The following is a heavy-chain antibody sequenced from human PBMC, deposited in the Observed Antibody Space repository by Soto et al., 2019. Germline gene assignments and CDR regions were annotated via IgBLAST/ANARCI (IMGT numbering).Heavy chain of an antibody. CDR3: ARGAYGVRGVISFDY. CDR1: GYTFTSYA. CDR2: INAGNGNT. J-gene: IGHJ4*02. V-gene: IGHV1-3*01. D-gene: IGHD3-10*01. Sequence: ASVKVSCKASGYTFTSYAMHWVRQAPGQRLEWMGWINAGNGNTKYSQKFQGRVTITRDTSASTAYMELSSLRSEDTAVYYCARGAYGVRGVISFDYWGQVTLVTVSS.